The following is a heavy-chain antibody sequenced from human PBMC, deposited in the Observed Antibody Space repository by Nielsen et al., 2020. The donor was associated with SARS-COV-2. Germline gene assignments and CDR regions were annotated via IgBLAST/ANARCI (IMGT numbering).Heavy chain of an antibody. CDR2: INHSGST. V-gene: IGHV4-34*01. CDR3: ARGGGCSSTSCLNMDV. D-gene: IGHD2-2*01. CDR1: GASVSAYD. Sequence: SETLSLTCSVSGASVSAYDWTWIRQSPGKGLEWIGEINHSGSTNYNPSLKSRVTISVDTSKNQFSLKLSSVTAADTAVYYCARGGGCSSTSCLNMDVWGKGTTVTVSS. J-gene: IGHJ6*03.